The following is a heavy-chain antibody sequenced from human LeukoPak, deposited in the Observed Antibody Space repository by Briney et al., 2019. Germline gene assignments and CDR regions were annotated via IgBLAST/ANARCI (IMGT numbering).Heavy chain of an antibody. D-gene: IGHD1-14*01. CDR2: ISSSGSYI. CDR3: ARVGPWVNPDYYYYYMDV. CDR1: AFTFSSYS. J-gene: IGHJ6*03. Sequence: PGGSLRLSCAASAFTFSSYSMNWVRQAPGKWLEWVSSISSSGSYIYYADSVKGRFTISRDNAKNSLYLQMNSLRAEDTAVYYCARVGPWVNPDYYYYYMDVWGKGTTVTVSS. V-gene: IGHV3-21*01.